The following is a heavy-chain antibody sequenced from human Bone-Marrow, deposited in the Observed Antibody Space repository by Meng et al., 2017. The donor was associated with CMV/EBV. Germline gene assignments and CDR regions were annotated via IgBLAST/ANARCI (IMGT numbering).Heavy chain of an antibody. Sequence: GESLKIPCAASGFTFSDYYMHWVRQAPGNGLVWVSRMNSDGFRSYADSVKGRFTLSRDAAKNTLYLQMNSLRAEDTAVYYCARDEEDGYTIDHWGQGTLVTVSS. D-gene: IGHD2-2*02. J-gene: IGHJ4*02. CDR1: GFTFSDYY. V-gene: IGHV3-74*01. CDR2: MNSDGFR. CDR3: ARDEEDGYTIDH.